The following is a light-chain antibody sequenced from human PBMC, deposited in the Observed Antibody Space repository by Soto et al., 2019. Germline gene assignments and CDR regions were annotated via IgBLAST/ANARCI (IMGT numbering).Light chain of an antibody. Sequence: DIQMTQSPSSLSASVRDRVTITCRASQGISNSLAWYQQKPGKVPTLLIYAASTLQSGVPSRFSGSGSGTDFTLTISSLQPEDVATYYCQKYNSAPRTFGQGTRVEIK. CDR1: QGISNS. J-gene: IGKJ1*01. CDR3: QKYNSAPRT. V-gene: IGKV1-27*01. CDR2: AAS.